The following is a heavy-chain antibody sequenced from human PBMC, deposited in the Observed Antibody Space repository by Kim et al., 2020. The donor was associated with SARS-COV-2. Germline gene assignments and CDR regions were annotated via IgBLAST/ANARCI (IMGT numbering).Heavy chain of an antibody. Sequence: GGSLRLSCAASGFTFSSYAMHWVRQAPGKGLEWVAVISYDGSNKYYADSVKGRFTISRDNSKNTLYLQMNSLRAEDTAVYYCARDGRLYDAFDIWGQGT. V-gene: IGHV3-30*04. J-gene: IGHJ3*02. D-gene: IGHD1-26*01. CDR1: GFTFSSYA. CDR3: ARDGRLYDAFDI. CDR2: ISYDGSNK.